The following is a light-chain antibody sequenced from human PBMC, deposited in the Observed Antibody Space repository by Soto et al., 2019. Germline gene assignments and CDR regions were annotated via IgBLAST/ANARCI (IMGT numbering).Light chain of an antibody. V-gene: IGKV1-5*01. J-gene: IGKJ4*01. CDR3: QQYDNYPLT. CDR1: QSISSW. Sequence: DIQMTQSPSTLSASVGDRVNITCRASQSISSWLAWYQQKPGKAPKLLIFDASRLESGVPSRFSGSASGTEFTLTISSLQPDDFATYYCQQYDNYPLTFGGGTMVDIK. CDR2: DAS.